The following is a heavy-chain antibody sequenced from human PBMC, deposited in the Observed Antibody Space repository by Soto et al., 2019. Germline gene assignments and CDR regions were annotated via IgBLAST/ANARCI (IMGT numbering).Heavy chain of an antibody. Sequence: QVPLVQSGAEVKKPGSSVKVSCKASGGTFSSYTISWVRQAPGQGLEWMGRIIPILGIANYAQKFQGRVTITADKSTSTAYMELSSLRFEDTAVYYCARDGGIAAAGTPFDYWGQGTLVTVSS. J-gene: IGHJ4*02. CDR3: ARDGGIAAAGTPFDY. V-gene: IGHV1-69*08. CDR1: GGTFSSYT. D-gene: IGHD6-13*01. CDR2: IIPILGIA.